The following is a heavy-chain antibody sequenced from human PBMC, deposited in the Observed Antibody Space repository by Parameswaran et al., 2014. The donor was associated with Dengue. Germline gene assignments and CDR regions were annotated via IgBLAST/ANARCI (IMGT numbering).Heavy chain of an antibody. CDR3: ARELPLDYYYYGMDV. V-gene: IGHV3-74*01. D-gene: IGHD1-26*01. Sequence: WIRLGPQGRGVVWVSRINSDGSSTSYADSVKGRFTISRDNAKNTLYLQMNSLRAEDTAVYYCARELPLDYYYYGMDVWAKGPRSPSP. CDR2: INSDGSST. J-gene: IGHJ6*02.